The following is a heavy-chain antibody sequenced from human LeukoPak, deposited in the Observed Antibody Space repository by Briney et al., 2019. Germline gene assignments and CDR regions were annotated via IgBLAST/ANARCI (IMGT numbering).Heavy chain of an antibody. CDR3: ARAVTLWEAAAGEFDY. V-gene: IGHV7-4-1*02. Sequence: ASVMVSCKASGYTFTSYAMNWVRQAPGQGLEWMGWINTNTGNPTYAQGFTGRFVFSLDTSVSTAYLQISSLKAEDTAVYYCARAVTLWEAAAGEFDYWGQGTLVTVSS. CDR1: GYTFTSYA. J-gene: IGHJ4*02. D-gene: IGHD6-13*01. CDR2: INTNTGNP.